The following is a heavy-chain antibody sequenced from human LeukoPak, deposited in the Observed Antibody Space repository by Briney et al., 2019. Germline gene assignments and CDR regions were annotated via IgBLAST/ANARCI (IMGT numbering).Heavy chain of an antibody. V-gene: IGHV1-3*01. D-gene: IGHD1-26*01. J-gene: IGHJ6*02. CDR2: INAGNGNT. CDR3: ARVGPGSGSYSNYYYYGMDV. Sequence: GASVKVSCTASGYTFTSYAMHWVRQAPGQRLEWMGWINAGNGNTKYSQKFQGRVTITRDTSASTAYMELSSLRSEDTAVYYCARVGPGSGSYSNYYYYGMDVWGRGTTVTVSS. CDR1: GYTFTSYA.